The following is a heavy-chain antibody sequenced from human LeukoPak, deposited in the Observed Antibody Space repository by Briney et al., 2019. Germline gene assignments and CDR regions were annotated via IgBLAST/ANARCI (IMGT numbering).Heavy chain of an antibody. CDR1: GGSFSGYY. Sequence: SSETLSLSCAVYGGSFSGYYWSWIHQPPGKGLELIGEFNHNGSTNYNPSLQSQVTISVDTSNNQFSLKLSCLTAADTAVYYCARGRMETHSYYDFWSGYRPLYFDYWGQGTLVTVSS. CDR2: FNHNGST. CDR3: ARGRMETHSYYDFWSGYRPLYFDY. V-gene: IGHV4-34*01. J-gene: IGHJ4*02. D-gene: IGHD3-3*01.